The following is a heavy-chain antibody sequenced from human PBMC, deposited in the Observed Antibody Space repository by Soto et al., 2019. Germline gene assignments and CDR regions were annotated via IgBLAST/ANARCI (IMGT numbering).Heavy chain of an antibody. D-gene: IGHD2-15*01. V-gene: IGHV3-33*01. CDR3: ARDGYCSGGSCYSVPVFDY. Sequence: QVQLVESGGGVVQPGRSLRLSCAASVFTFSSYGMHWVRQAPGKGLEWVAVIWYDGSNKYYADYVKGRFTISRDNSKNTLYLQMTSLRDEDTAVYYCARDGYCSGGSCYSVPVFDYWGQGTLVTVSS. CDR1: VFTFSSYG. CDR2: IWYDGSNK. J-gene: IGHJ4*02.